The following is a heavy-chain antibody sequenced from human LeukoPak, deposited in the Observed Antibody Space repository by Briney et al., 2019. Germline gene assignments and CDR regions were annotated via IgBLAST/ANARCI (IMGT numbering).Heavy chain of an antibody. D-gene: IGHD6-13*01. CDR2: IYYSGST. V-gene: IGHV4-59*08. J-gene: IGHJ5*02. CDR1: GAFINSYW. Sequence: SETLSLTCSVSGAFINSYWWSWIRQPPGRGLEWIGYIYYSGSTNYNPSLESRVAMSVDTSKNQFSLRLSSVTAADTAIYYCARRYSSSWYVGFFDPWGQGTLVTVSS. CDR3: ARRYSSSWYVGFFDP.